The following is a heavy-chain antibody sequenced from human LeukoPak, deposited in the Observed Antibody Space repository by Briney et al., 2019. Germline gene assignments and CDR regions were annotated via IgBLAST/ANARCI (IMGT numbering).Heavy chain of an antibody. D-gene: IGHD6-13*01. Sequence: PGGSLRLSCAASGFTFSTYNMNWVRQAPGKGLEWVSYISSSGSTTNYADSLKGQFTISRDNSKNTLYLQMNILRAEDTAVYYCAKDRGYSSSWTLYFDYWGQGTLVTVSS. CDR3: AKDRGYSSSWTLYFDY. J-gene: IGHJ4*02. V-gene: IGHV3-48*01. CDR1: GFTFSTYN. CDR2: ISSSGSTT.